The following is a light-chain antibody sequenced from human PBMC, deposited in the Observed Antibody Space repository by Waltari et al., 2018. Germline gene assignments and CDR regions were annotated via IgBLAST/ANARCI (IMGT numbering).Light chain of an antibody. CDR2: YYR. CDR3: QVWDTTSSHYV. CDR1: NIESKS. Sequence: YVLTQPPSVSLAPGTTATISCGGENIESKSVHWYQHKAGQAPVLLIYYYRDRPSGIPERFSGSASGDTATLTITRVEAGDEADYYCQVWDTTSSHYVFGSGTRVTVL. J-gene: IGLJ6*01. V-gene: IGLV3-21*04.